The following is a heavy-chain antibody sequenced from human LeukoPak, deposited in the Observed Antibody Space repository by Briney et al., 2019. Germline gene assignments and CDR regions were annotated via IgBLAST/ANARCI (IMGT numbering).Heavy chain of an antibody. V-gene: IGHV1-69*13. CDR2: IIPIFGTA. CDR1: GGTFSSYA. D-gene: IGHD4-11*01. CDR3: ARQTTVTSARMYNWFDP. Sequence: GASVKVSCKASGGTFSSYAISWVRQAPGQGLEWMGGIIPIFGTANYAQKFQGRVTITADESTSTAYMELSSLRSEDTAVYYCARQTTVTSARMYNWFDPWGQGTLVTVSS. J-gene: IGHJ5*02.